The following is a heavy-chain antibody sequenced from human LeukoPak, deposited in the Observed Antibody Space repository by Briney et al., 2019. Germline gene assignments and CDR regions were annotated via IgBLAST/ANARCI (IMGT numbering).Heavy chain of an antibody. J-gene: IGHJ5*02. CDR1: GFTFSSYS. CDR2: ISSSSSYI. Sequence: GALRLSCAASGFTFSSYSMNWIRQAPGKGLEWVSSISSSSSYIYYADSVKGRFTISRDISKNTLYLQMNSLRAEDTAVYYCARGQGMTMVYNWFDPWGQGTLVTVSS. V-gene: IGHV3-21*04. CDR3: ARGQGMTMVYNWFDP. D-gene: IGHD4/OR15-4a*01.